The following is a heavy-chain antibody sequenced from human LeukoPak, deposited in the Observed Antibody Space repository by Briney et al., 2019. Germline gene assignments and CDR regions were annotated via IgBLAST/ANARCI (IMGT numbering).Heavy chain of an antibody. V-gene: IGHV3-23*01. Sequence: GGSLRLSCAASGFTFSSSAMSWVRQVPGKGLEWVSGISASGGSTNYADSVKARFTISRDNSKNTLYLQMNSLRAEDTAVYYCARSGGWDGMDVWGQGTAVTVSS. J-gene: IGHJ6*02. CDR1: GFTFSSSA. CDR2: ISASGGST. D-gene: IGHD1-1*01. CDR3: ARSGGWDGMDV.